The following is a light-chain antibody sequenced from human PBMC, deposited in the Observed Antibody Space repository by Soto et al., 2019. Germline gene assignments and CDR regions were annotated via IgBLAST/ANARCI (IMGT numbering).Light chain of an antibody. CDR1: QSVNSN. CDR3: QQYQNWPPWT. Sequence: EIVMTQSPATLSLSPGERATLSCRASQSVNSNLAWYQQKPGQSPRLLIHGASTRSTGIPARFSGSGFGTEFTLTISRLQSEDFAVYYCQQYQNWPPWTFGQGTKVEI. V-gene: IGKV3-15*01. J-gene: IGKJ1*01. CDR2: GAS.